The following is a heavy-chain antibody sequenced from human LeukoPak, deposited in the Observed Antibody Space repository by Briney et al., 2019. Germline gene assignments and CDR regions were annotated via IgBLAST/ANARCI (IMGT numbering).Heavy chain of an antibody. V-gene: IGHV3-7*01. CDR2: IKQDGSEK. CDR3: AREAASGSYMNY. Sequence: PGGSLRLSCAASGFTFSSYWMSWVRQAPGKGLEWVANIKQDGSEKYYAGSVKGRFAISRVNAKNSLYLQMNSLRAEDTAVYYCAREAASGSYMNYWGQGTLVTVSS. D-gene: IGHD1-26*01. J-gene: IGHJ4*02. CDR1: GFTFSSYW.